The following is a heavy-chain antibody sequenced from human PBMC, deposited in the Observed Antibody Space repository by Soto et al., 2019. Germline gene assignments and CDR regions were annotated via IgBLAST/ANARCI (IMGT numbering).Heavy chain of an antibody. V-gene: IGHV3-21*01. Sequence: GGSLRLSCVGSGFIFSNYSINWVRQAPGKGLEWVSSISSRSDIYYAESVKGRFTISRDNAKNSVSLQMNSLRAEDTAVYYCAREYTAWPLAYGLDVWGQGTTVTVSS. CDR1: GFIFSNYS. J-gene: IGHJ6*02. CDR2: ISSRSDI. D-gene: IGHD2-2*02. CDR3: AREYTAWPLAYGLDV.